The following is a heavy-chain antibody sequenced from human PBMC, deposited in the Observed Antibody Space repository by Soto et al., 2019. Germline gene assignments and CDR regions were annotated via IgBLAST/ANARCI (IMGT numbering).Heavy chain of an antibody. D-gene: IGHD5-18*01. J-gene: IGHJ4*02. Sequence: QVLLVQSEAEVKKPGSSVTVSCKTSGDTFNNYAISWVRQAPGQGFEWMGGISPTFGSPAYAQKFQGRLTITADDSTFTAYMSLISLRSEDTALYYRARATLYSDGHLGFWGQGTLVTVSS. V-gene: IGHV1-69*01. CDR1: GDTFNNYA. CDR3: ARATLYSDGHLGF. CDR2: ISPTFGSP.